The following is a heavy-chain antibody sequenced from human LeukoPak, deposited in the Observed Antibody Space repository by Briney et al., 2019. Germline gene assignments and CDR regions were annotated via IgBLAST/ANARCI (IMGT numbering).Heavy chain of an antibody. D-gene: IGHD3-9*01. V-gene: IGHV3-11*01. Sequence: PGGSLRLSCAASGFTFSDYYMSWIRQAPGKGLEWVSYISSSGSTIYYADSVKGRFTISRDNAKNSLYLQMNSLRAEDTAVYYCARGPTELRYFDWLLLWGQGTLVTVSS. J-gene: IGHJ4*02. CDR3: ARGPTELRYFDWLLL. CDR2: ISSSGSTI. CDR1: GFTFSDYY.